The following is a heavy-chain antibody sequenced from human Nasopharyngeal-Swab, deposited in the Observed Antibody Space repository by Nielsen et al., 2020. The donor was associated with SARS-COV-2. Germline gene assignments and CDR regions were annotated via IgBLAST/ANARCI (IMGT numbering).Heavy chain of an antibody. Sequence: GGSLRLSCAASGFTFSSYGMHWVRQAPGKGLEWVAVISYDGSNKYYADSVKGRFTISRDNSKNTLYLQMNSLRAEDTAVYYCAKVLGVHYYMDVWGKGTTVTVS. D-gene: IGHD2-8*01. CDR3: AKVLGVHYYMDV. CDR1: GFTFSSYG. J-gene: IGHJ6*03. CDR2: ISYDGSNK. V-gene: IGHV3-30*18.